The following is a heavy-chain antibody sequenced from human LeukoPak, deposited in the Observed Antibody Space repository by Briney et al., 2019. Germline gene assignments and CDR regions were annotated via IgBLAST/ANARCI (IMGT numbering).Heavy chain of an antibody. CDR2: ISSSGSTI. CDR3: ASAGGDNPFDY. CDR1: GFTFSSYE. V-gene: IGHV3-48*03. Sequence: GGSLRLSCAASGFTFSSYEMNWVRQAPGKGLEWVSYISSSGSTIYYADSVKGRFTISRDNAKNSLYLQMNSLRAEDTAVYYCASAGGDNPFDYWGQGTLVTVSS. D-gene: IGHD2-21*02. J-gene: IGHJ4*02.